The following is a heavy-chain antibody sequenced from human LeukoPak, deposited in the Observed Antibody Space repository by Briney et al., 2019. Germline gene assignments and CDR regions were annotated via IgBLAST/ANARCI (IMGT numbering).Heavy chain of an antibody. V-gene: IGHV3-48*03. CDR1: VFTFNSHE. CDR3: AGERNCGGDCYQGSWFDP. J-gene: IGHJ5*02. Sequence: KTGGSLRLSCAASVFTFNSHEMHWVRQAPGKGLDWVSYITSSGGITYYADSVKSRFTVSRDNAKNSLYLQMNSLRAEETAVYYCAGERNCGGDCYQGSWFDPWGQGTMVTVSS. D-gene: IGHD2-21*02. CDR2: ITSSGGIT.